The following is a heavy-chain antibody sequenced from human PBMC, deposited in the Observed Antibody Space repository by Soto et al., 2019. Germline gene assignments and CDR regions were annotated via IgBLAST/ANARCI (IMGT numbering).Heavy chain of an antibody. V-gene: IGHV3-74*01. CDR3: ARGTVTTDRYYYYGMDV. J-gene: IGHJ6*02. CDR1: GFTFSSYW. Sequence: EVQLVESGGGLVQPGGSLRLSCAASGFTFSSYWMHWVRQAPGKGLVWVSRINSDGSSTSYADSVKGRFTISRDNAKNTLYLQMNSLRAEDTDVYYCARGTVTTDRYYYYGMDVWGQGTTVTVSS. D-gene: IGHD4-17*01. CDR2: INSDGSST.